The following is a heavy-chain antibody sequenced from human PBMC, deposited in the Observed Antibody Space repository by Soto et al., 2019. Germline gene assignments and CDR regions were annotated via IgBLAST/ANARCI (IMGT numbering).Heavy chain of an antibody. CDR1: GYSFTGYY. Sequence: HEHLVQSGAEVKRPGASLKVSCKASGYSFTGYYIHWVRQAPGQGLEWMGWINPDSGATNYAQNFQGRVTLTSDTSISTASMDVTSLTSYDTAVYYCARGDYGTGGYPFPYFDYWGQGTLVIVSS. CDR2: INPDSGAT. D-gene: IGHD2-8*02. J-gene: IGHJ4*02. V-gene: IGHV1-2*02. CDR3: ARGDYGTGGYPFPYFDY.